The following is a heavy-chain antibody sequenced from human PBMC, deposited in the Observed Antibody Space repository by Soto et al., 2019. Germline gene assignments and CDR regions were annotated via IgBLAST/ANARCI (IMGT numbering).Heavy chain of an antibody. Sequence: GASVKVSCKASGYTFTSYGISWVRQAPGQGLEWMGWISAYNGNTNYAQKLQGRVTMTTDTSTSTAYMELRSLGSDDTAVYYCARERGVVVPAALIVDPWGQGTLVTVSS. CDR3: ARERGVVVPAALIVDP. J-gene: IGHJ5*02. CDR1: GYTFTSYG. CDR2: ISAYNGNT. D-gene: IGHD2-2*01. V-gene: IGHV1-18*04.